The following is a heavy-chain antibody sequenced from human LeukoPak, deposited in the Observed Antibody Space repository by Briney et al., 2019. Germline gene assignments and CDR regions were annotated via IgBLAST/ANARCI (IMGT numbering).Heavy chain of an antibody. CDR1: GFTFSSYA. CDR3: AKAEGYDILTGLDY. J-gene: IGHJ4*02. D-gene: IGHD3-9*01. Sequence: GGSLRLSCAPSGFTFSSYAMSWVRQAPGKGLEWVSGIGASGGSTYYADSVKGRFTISRDNSKNTLYLQVNSLRTEGTAVYYCAKAEGYDILTGLDYWGQGTLVTVSS. CDR2: IGASGGST. V-gene: IGHV3-23*01.